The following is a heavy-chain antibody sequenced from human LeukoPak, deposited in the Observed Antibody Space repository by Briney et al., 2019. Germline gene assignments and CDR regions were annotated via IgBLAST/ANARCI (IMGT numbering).Heavy chain of an antibody. CDR3: TRDRGPAAIRRLFDY. CDR2: IRSSSSYI. J-gene: IGHJ4*02. V-gene: IGHV3-21*01. CDR1: GCTFSSYS. D-gene: IGHD2-2*01. Sequence: PGGSLRLSCADSGCTFSSYSMNWVRQAPGKGLEWVSSIRSSSSYIYYADSVKGRFTISRDNAKNSLYLQMNSLRAEDTAVYYCTRDRGPAAIRRLFDYWGQGTLVTVSS.